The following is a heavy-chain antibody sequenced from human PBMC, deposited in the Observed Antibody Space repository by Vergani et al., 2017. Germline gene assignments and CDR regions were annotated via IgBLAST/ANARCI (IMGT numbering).Heavy chain of an antibody. CDR1: GGTFRSYA. D-gene: IGHD3-3*01. Sequence: QVQLVQSGAEVKKPGSSVKVSCKASGGTFRSYAISWVRQAPGQGLEWMGGIIPIFGTANYAQKFQGRVTITADESTSTAYMELSSLRSEDTAVYYCARAEERFLETPPYYMDVWGKGTTVTVSS. J-gene: IGHJ6*03. CDR3: ARAEERFLETPPYYMDV. CDR2: IIPIFGTA. V-gene: IGHV1-69*01.